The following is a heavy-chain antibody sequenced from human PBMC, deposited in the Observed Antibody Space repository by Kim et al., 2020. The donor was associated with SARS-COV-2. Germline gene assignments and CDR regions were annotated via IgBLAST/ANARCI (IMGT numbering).Heavy chain of an antibody. D-gene: IGHD3-9*01. CDR3: ARGRYFDWLLYSYYYGMDV. Sequence: GRFTISRNHAKNSLYLQMNSLRAEDTAVYYCARGRYFDWLLYSYYYGMDVWGQGTTVTVSS. V-gene: IGHV3-11*06. J-gene: IGHJ6*02.